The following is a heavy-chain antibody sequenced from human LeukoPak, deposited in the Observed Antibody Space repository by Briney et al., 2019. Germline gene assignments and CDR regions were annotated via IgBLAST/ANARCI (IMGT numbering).Heavy chain of an antibody. V-gene: IGHV4-61*02. D-gene: IGHD2/OR15-2a*01. CDR1: GGSISSGSYY. Sequence: PSETLSLTCTVSGGSISSGSYYWSWIRQPAGKGLEWIGRIYTSGSTNYNPSLKSRVTISVDTSKNQFSLKLSSVTAADTAVYYCARDTFSLIDYWGQGTLVTVSS. J-gene: IGHJ4*02. CDR2: IYTSGST. CDR3: ARDTFSLIDY.